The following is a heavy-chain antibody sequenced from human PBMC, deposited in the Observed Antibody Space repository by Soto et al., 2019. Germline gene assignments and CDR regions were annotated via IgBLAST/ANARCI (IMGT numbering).Heavy chain of an antibody. CDR3: TRYMADYGEPSA. V-gene: IGHV3-73*01. CDR2: IRSKANRYAT. D-gene: IGHD4-17*01. CDR1: GFTFSGSA. J-gene: IGHJ5*02. Sequence: PGGSLRLSCAASGFTFSGSALHWVRQASGKGLEWVGRIRSKANRYATAYTESVKGRFIISRDDLKNMSYLQMNSLKTEDTAVYYCTRYMADYGEPSAWGQGTLVTVSS.